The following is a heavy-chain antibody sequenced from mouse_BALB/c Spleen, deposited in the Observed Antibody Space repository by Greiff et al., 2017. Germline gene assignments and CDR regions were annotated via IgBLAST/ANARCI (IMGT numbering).Heavy chain of an antibody. V-gene: IGHV5-12-2*01. Sequence: EVQLVESGGGLVQPGGSLKLSCAASGFTFSSYTMSWVRQTPEKRLEWVAYISNGGGSTYYPDTVKGRFTISRDNAKNTLYLQMSSLKSEDTAMYYCARHKIITTAKDAMDYWGQGTSVTVSS. CDR2: ISNGGGST. J-gene: IGHJ4*01. CDR1: GFTFSSYT. D-gene: IGHD1-2*01. CDR3: ARHKIITTAKDAMDY.